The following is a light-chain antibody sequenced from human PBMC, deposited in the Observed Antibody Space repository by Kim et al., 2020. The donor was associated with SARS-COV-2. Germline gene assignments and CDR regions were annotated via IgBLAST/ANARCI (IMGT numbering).Light chain of an antibody. V-gene: IGLV4-69*01. Sequence: ASVSLTCTLSSDHSSYAITWHQQQPEKGPRYLMNLNSDGSHGGGDGIPDRFSGSSSGAERYLTISSLQSEDEADYYCQTWGTGYWVFGGGTKLTVL. J-gene: IGLJ3*02. CDR3: QTWGTGYWV. CDR2: LNSDGSH. CDR1: SDHSSYA.